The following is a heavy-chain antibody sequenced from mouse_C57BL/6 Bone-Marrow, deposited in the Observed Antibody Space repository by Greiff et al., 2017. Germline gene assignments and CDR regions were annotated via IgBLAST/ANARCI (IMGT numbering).Heavy chain of an antibody. J-gene: IGHJ1*03. CDR1: GFPLTSYG. Sequence: QVQLKESGPGLVQPSQSLSITCTVSGFPLTSYGVHWVRQSPGKGLEWLGVIWSGGGTDYNAAFISRLSISKDNSKSQVFFKMTSLQADDTAIYYCASGYFDVWGTGTTVTVSS. CDR2: IWSGGGT. CDR3: ASGYFDV. V-gene: IGHV2-2*01.